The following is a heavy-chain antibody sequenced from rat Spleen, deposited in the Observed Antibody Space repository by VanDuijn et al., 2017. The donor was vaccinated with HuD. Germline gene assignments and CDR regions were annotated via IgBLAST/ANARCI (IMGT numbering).Heavy chain of an antibody. CDR3: ARHGYGGYSGPFAY. Sequence: EVQLVESGGGLVRPGRSLKLSCAGSGFIFSDYAMAWVRQAPTKGLEWVASITNSGGSSYYRDSVRGRFTISRDNAKSTLYLQMDSLRSEDTATYYCARHGYGGYSGPFAYWGQGTLVTVSS. J-gene: IGHJ3*01. V-gene: IGHV5S23*01. D-gene: IGHD1-11*01. CDR1: GFIFSDYA. CDR2: ITNSGGSS.